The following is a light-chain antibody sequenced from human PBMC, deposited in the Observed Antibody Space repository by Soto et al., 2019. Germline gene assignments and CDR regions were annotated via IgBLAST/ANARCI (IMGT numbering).Light chain of an antibody. J-gene: IGKJ1*01. V-gene: IGKV3-20*01. CDR1: QSVSSSY. Sequence: EIVLTQSPGTLSLSPGERATLSCSASQSVSSSYLAWYQQKPGQAPRLLIYGASSRATGIPDRFSASGSGTDFTLTISSLQPEDFATYYCQQSYSTPQTFGQGTKVDIK. CDR2: GAS. CDR3: QQSYSTPQT.